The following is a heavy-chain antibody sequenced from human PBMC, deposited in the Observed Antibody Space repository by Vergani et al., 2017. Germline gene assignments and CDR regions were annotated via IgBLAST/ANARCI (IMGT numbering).Heavy chain of an antibody. CDR1: GGSISSYY. J-gene: IGHJ4*02. CDR3: ARGTESSGCYFDY. Sequence: QVQLQESGPGLVKPSETLSLTCTVSGGSISSYYWSWIRQPPGKGLEWIGYIYYSGSTYYNPSLKSRVTISVDRSKNQFSLKLSSVTAADTAVYYCARGTESSGCYFDYWGQGTLVTVSS. D-gene: IGHD6-25*01. V-gene: IGHV4-59*12. CDR2: IYYSGST.